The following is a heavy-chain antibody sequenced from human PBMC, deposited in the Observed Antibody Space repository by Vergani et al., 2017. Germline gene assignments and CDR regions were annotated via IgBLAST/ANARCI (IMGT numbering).Heavy chain of an antibody. D-gene: IGHD3-10*01. V-gene: IGHV5-51*01. J-gene: IGHJ4*02. CDR1: GYSFTSYW. Sequence: EVQLVQSGAEVKKPGESLKISCKGSGYSFTSYWIGWVRQMPGKGLEWMGIIYPGDSDTRYRPSFQGQVTISADKSISTAYLQWCSLKASDTAMYYCASCRLWFGEAPDYWGQGTLVTVSS. CDR2: IYPGDSDT. CDR3: ASCRLWFGEAPDY.